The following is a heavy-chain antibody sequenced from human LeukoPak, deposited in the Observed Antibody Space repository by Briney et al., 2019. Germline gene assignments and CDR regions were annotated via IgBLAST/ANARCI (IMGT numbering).Heavy chain of an antibody. Sequence: KSSETLSLTCTVSGGSISSSHYYWGWIRQPPGKGLEWIPSIYYRGYTYYNPSLKSRITISVDTSKNQFSLELSPVTAADTAVYYCASHDLRITMVRGVISWFDPWGQGTLVTVSS. J-gene: IGHJ5*02. CDR1: GGSISSSHYY. CDR2: IYYRGYT. D-gene: IGHD3-10*01. CDR3: ASHDLRITMVRGVISWFDP. V-gene: IGHV4-39*01.